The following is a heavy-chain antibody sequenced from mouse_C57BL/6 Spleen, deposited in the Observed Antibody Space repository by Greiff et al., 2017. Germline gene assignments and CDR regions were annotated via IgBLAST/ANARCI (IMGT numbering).Heavy chain of an antibody. V-gene: IGHV10-1*01. Sequence: EVKVVESGGGLVQPKGSLKLSCAASGFSFNTYAMNWVRQAPGKGLEWVARIRSKSNNYATYYADSVKDRFTISRDDSESMLYLQMNNLKTEDTAMYYCVRHEDSSGYSWFAYWGQGTLVTVSA. CDR3: VRHEDSSGYSWFAY. CDR2: IRSKSNNYAT. CDR1: GFSFNTYA. J-gene: IGHJ3*01. D-gene: IGHD3-2*02.